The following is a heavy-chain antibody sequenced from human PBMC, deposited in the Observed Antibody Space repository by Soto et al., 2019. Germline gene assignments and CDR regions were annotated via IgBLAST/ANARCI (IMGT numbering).Heavy chain of an antibody. CDR3: AQDADYYDSSDYYDDAEDFLQ. CDR2: ISYEGSNK. V-gene: IGHV3-30*18. J-gene: IGHJ1*01. D-gene: IGHD3-22*01. CDR1: GFTFSRYG. Sequence: QVQLMESGGGVVQPGRSLRLSCAASGFTFSRYGMHWVRQAPGKGLEWVALISYEGSNKYYADSVKGRFTISRDNSKNTLYLQMNSLKPEDTAVYYCAQDADYYDSSDYYDDAEDFLQWGQGTLVTVSS.